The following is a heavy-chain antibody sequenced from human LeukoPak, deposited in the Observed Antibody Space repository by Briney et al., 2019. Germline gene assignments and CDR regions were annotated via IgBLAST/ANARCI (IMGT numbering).Heavy chain of an antibody. CDR1: GVTFITYA. V-gene: IGHV3-30-3*01. J-gene: IGHJ6*02. CDR3: ARDSYGMDV. CDR2: VSYDGSNK. Sequence: GGSLRLSCAASGVTFITYAMHWVRQAPGRGLEWVAFVSYDGSNKYYADSVKGRFTISRDNSKNTLCLQMNSLRPEDTAVYYCARDSYGMDVWGQGITVTVSS.